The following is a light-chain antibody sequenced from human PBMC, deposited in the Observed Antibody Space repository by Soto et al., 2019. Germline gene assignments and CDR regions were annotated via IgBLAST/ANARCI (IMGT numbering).Light chain of an antibody. V-gene: IGKV1-39*01. Sequence: DIPMTQSPSSLSASVGDRVTITCRASQSISSYLNWYQQKPGKAPKLLIYAASSLQSGVPSRFSGSGPGTDFTLTISSLQPEDFATYYCQQSYSTPFFGQGTKLEIK. CDR2: AAS. CDR3: QQSYSTPF. CDR1: QSISSY. J-gene: IGKJ2*01.